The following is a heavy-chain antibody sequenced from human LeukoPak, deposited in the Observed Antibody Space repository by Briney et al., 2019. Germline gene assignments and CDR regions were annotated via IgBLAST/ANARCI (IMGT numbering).Heavy chain of an antibody. Sequence: GGSLRLSCAGSGLTFSSYWMHWVRHAPGKGLVWVSRIKGDGSSTSYADSVKGRFTISRDNTKNTLYLQMNSLRAEETAVYYCAGWGDSGYDHSWGQGTLFTVSS. J-gene: IGHJ4*02. CDR3: AGWGDSGYDHS. CDR2: IKGDGSST. D-gene: IGHD5-12*01. CDR1: GLTFSSYW. V-gene: IGHV3-74*01.